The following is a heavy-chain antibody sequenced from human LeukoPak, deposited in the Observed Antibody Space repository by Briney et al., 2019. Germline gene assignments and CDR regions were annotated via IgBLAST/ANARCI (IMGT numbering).Heavy chain of an antibody. CDR1: GLSFSAYA. D-gene: IGHD4-17*01. V-gene: IGHV3-23*01. Sequence: PGGSLRLSCTASGLSFSAYAMMWIRQAPGKGPEWVSAIRAIGGAYYADYAESVKGRFTISRDDSKNTLFLQMYSLRVEDTAVYYCARDPNGDYIGAFDMWGPGTKVTVSS. CDR2: IRAIGGAYYA. J-gene: IGHJ3*02. CDR3: ARDPNGDYIGAFDM.